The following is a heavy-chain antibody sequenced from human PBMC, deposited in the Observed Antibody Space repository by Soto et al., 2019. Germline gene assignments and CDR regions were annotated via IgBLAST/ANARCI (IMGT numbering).Heavy chain of an antibody. J-gene: IGHJ4*02. CDR3: ATGGGNDDSSGYYYVDY. Sequence: GASVKVSCKASGYTFTSYYMHWVRQAPGQGLEWMGIINPSGGSTSYAQKFQGRVTMTRDTSTSTVYMELSSLRSEDTAVYYCATGGGNDDSSGYYYVDYWGQGTLVTVS. CDR2: INPSGGST. V-gene: IGHV1-46*01. CDR1: GYTFTSYY. D-gene: IGHD3-22*01.